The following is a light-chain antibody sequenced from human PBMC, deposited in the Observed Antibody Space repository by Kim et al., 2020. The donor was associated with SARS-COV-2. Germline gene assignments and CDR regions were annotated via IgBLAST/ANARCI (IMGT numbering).Light chain of an antibody. V-gene: IGKV1-39*01. J-gene: IGKJ1*01. CDR1: QSISSY. Sequence: DIQMTQSPSSLSASIGDRVTITCRASQSISSYLNWYQQKPGEAPKLLIYAASRLHSGVPSRFSGSGSRTDFTLTIRSLQSEDFATYFCQQSYMTPRTFGQGTKVKVK. CDR3: QQSYMTPRT. CDR2: AAS.